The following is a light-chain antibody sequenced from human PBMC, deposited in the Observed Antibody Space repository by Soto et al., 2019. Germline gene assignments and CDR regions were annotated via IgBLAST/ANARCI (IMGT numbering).Light chain of an antibody. CDR2: WAS. V-gene: IGKV4-1*01. CDR1: QSVLYNSNNKNY. J-gene: IGKJ4*01. Sequence: DIVMTQSPDSLAVSLGERATINCKSSQSVLYNSNNKNYLAWYQQKPGQPPKLLIYWASTRESGVPDRFSGSGSGTDFTLTISGLQAEDVAIYHCQQYYVISLTFGGGTKVEIK. CDR3: QQYYVISLT.